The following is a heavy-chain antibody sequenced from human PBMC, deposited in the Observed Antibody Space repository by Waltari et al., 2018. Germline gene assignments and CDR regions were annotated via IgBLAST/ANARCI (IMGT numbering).Heavy chain of an antibody. J-gene: IGHJ4*02. V-gene: IGHV4-61*09. D-gene: IGHD3-22*01. CDR1: GGSISRGSYY. Sequence: QVQLQESGPGLVKPSQTLSLTCTVSGGSISRGSYYWSWIRQPAGKGLEWIGYISTSGSTHTTPSLNSRVTISVDTSKNQFSLHLSSVTAADASVYYCAIDSYYYVRSGFYWGQGTLVTVSS. CDR3: AIDSYYYVRSGFY. CDR2: ISTSGST.